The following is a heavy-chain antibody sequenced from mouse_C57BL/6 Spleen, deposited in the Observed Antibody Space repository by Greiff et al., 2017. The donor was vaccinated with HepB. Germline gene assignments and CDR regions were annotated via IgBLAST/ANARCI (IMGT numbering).Heavy chain of an antibody. Sequence: QVQLKQSGAELARPGASVKLSCKASGYTFTSYGISWVKQRTGQGLEWIGEIYPRSGNTYYNEKFKGKATLTADKSSSTAYMELRSLTSEDSAVYFCARGECCGSSRGYFDVWGTGTTVTVSS. V-gene: IGHV1-81*01. CDR3: ARGECCGSSRGYFDV. J-gene: IGHJ1*03. CDR1: GYTFTSYG. CDR2: IYPRSGNT. D-gene: IGHD1-1*01.